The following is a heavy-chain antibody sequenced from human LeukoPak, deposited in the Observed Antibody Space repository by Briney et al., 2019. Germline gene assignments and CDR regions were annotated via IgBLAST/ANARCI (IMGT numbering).Heavy chain of an antibody. V-gene: IGHV3-30*18. J-gene: IGHJ4*02. CDR2: ISYDGSNK. CDR1: GFTFSSYG. CDR3: AKSVHSAMVTGYFDY. Sequence: GGSLRLSCAASGFTFSSYGMHWVRQAPGKGLEWVAVISYDGSNKYYADSVKGRFTISRDNSKNTLYLQMNSLRAEDTAVYYCAKSVHSAMVTGYFDYWGQGTLVTVSS. D-gene: IGHD5-18*01.